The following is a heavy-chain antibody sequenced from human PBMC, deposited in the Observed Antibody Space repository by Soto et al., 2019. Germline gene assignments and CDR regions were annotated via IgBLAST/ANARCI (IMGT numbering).Heavy chain of an antibody. CDR3: ARGPVDIVATIGYYFDY. D-gene: IGHD5-12*01. CDR1: GYTFTSYG. CDR2: ISAYNGNT. Sequence: GASVKVSCKASGYTFTSYGISWVRQAPGQGLEWMGWISAYNGNTNYAQKLQGRVTMTTDTSTSTAYMELRSLRSDDTAVYYCARGPVDIVATIGYYFDYSGQGTLVTVSS. V-gene: IGHV1-18*01. J-gene: IGHJ4*02.